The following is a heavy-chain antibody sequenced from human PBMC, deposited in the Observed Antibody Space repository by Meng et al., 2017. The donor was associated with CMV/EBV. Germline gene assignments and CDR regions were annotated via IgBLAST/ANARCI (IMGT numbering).Heavy chain of an antibody. Sequence: GESLKISCATSGFTFSSYSMNWVRQAPGKGLEWISYISSSGSSIYYADSVKGGFTFSRDNAKNSLYLQMNSLRAEDTAGYYCARGPNYYDSKYYYYGMDVWGQGTTVTVSS. CDR2: ISSSGSSI. CDR3: ARGPNYYDSKYYYYGMDV. D-gene: IGHD3-22*01. V-gene: IGHV3-48*04. J-gene: IGHJ6*02. CDR1: GFTFSSYS.